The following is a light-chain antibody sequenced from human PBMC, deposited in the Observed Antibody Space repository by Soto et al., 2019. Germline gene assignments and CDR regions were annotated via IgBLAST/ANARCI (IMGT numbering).Light chain of an antibody. CDR3: SSYAGSSSLL. J-gene: IGLJ2*01. V-gene: IGLV2-8*01. CDR2: EVN. Sequence: QSALTQPPSASGSPGQSVTISCTGTRSDVGSYNYVSWYQQHPGKAPKLMIYEVNKRPSGVPDRFSGSKSGNTASLTVSGLQAEDEADYYCSSYAGSSSLLFGGGTKLTVL. CDR1: RSDVGSYNY.